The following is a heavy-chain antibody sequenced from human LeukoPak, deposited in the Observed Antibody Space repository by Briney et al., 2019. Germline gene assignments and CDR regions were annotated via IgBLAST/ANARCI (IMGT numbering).Heavy chain of an antibody. CDR3: AREVRGGYCSSTSCYTS. CDR1: GFTLSTYS. V-gene: IGHV3-21*01. J-gene: IGHJ4*02. Sequence: PGASLRLSCAASGFTLSTYSMNWVRQAPGKGLEWVSSISSSSSYIYYADSVKGRFTISRDNAKNSLYLQMNSLRAEDTAVYYCAREVRGGYCSSTSCYTSWGQGTLVTVSS. D-gene: IGHD2-2*02. CDR2: ISSSSSYI.